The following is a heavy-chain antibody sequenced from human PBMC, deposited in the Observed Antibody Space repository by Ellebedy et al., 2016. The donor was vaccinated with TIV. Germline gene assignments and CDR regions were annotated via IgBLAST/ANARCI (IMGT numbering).Heavy chain of an antibody. Sequence: GGSLRLSCAASGFTFSSYAMHWVRQAPGKGLEWVAVISYDGSNKYYADSVKGRFTISRDNSKDTLYLQMNSLRADDTAVYYCARDFVRWLQFSAFDIWGQGTMVTVSS. CDR2: ISYDGSNK. CDR3: ARDFVRWLQFSAFDI. J-gene: IGHJ3*02. V-gene: IGHV3-30-3*01. CDR1: GFTFSSYA. D-gene: IGHD5-24*01.